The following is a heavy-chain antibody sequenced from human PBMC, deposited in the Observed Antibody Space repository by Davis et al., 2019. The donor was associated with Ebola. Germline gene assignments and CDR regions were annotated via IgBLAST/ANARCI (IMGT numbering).Heavy chain of an antibody. Sequence: SQTLSLTCAVYVGSFSGYYWSWIRQPPEKGLEWIGEINHSGSTNYNPSLKSRVAIPVDTSKNQFSLKLNSVTAADTAVYYCARGTGLSGSVGYYYYGMDVWGEGTTVTVSS. CDR2: INHSGST. V-gene: IGHV4-34*01. CDR3: ARGTGLSGSVGYYYYGMDV. J-gene: IGHJ6*02. CDR1: VGSFSGYY. D-gene: IGHD6-19*01.